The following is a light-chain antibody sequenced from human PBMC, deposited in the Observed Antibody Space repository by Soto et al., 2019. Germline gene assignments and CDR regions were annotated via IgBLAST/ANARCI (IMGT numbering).Light chain of an antibody. Sequence: QSVLTQAPSASGTPGQRVTISCSGGSSNIGGYPVNWYQHLPGTAPKLLIYSNNQRPSGVPDRFSGSKSGTSASLAVSGLQSEDEADYYCAAWDASLNGWVFGGGTKVTVL. CDR1: SSNIGGYP. J-gene: IGLJ3*02. CDR2: SNN. V-gene: IGLV1-44*01. CDR3: AAWDASLNGWV.